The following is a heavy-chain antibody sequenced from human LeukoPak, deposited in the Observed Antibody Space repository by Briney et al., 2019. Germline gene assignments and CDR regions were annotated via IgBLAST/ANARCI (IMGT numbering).Heavy chain of an antibody. Sequence: ASVRVSCKASGYTFLGYHLYWVRLAPGQGLEWMGWINPKTGDTNYSENFKGRVTMTTDTSINTAYMDLSSLTYDDTAVYYYFYYMDVWAKGTTVIVSS. CDR2: INPKTGDT. CDR3: FYYMDV. J-gene: IGHJ6*03. CDR1: GYTFLGYH. V-gene: IGHV1-2*02.